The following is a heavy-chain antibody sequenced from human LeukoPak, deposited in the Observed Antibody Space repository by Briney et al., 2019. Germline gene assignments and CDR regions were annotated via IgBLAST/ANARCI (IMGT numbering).Heavy chain of an antibody. Sequence: PGGALTLSCAASGFTFDDYGMTWVRQVPGNGLKWIAEINSIGDTTRYGHSVKGRFTISRHNAKNSLDLQINSLRVEDTAFYYCATNPPGRTYLQDWGQGTLVTVSS. CDR3: ATNPPGRTYLQD. CDR1: GFTFDDYG. CDR2: INSIGDTT. D-gene: IGHD1-1*01. J-gene: IGHJ1*01. V-gene: IGHV3-20*04.